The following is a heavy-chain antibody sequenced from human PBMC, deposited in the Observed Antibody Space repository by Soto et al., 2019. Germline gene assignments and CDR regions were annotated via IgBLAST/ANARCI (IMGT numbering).Heavy chain of an antibody. CDR3: ARESRYCSGGSCYFLPGIDY. J-gene: IGHJ4*02. CDR1: GGTFISYA. CDR2: IIPIFGTA. D-gene: IGHD2-15*01. V-gene: IGHV1-69*13. Sequence: SEEVSLKASGGTFISYALSWVGQAAGQGREWMGGIIPIFGTANYAQKFQGRVTITADESTSTAYMELSRLRSADTAVYYCARESRYCSGGSCYFLPGIDYWGQGTLVTVSS.